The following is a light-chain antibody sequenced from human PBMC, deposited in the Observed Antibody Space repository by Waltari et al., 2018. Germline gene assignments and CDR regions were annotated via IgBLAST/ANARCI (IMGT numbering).Light chain of an antibody. J-gene: IGLJ2*01. CDR3: SSYTSRSTS. Sequence: QSVLTQPAVVTGSPGQSITISCIGSNSDIANYDYVSWYQQHPGTAPKLLIHGVTLRPSGIAVRCSGSKSGNTASLTIAGLQPEDEADYICSSYTSRSTSFGGGTKLIVL. V-gene: IGLV2-14*03. CDR2: GVT. CDR1: NSDIANYDY.